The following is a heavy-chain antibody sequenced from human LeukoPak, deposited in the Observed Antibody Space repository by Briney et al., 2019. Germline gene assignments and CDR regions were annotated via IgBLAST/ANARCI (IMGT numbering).Heavy chain of an antibody. CDR2: IWFDGTNK. Sequence: GRSLRLSCAASGFSLRNCGMHWVRQAPGKGLEWVAVIWFDGTNKYYADSVKGRFTISRDNSRNTLHLQMSSLRAEDTAVYYCAKDQHDVLTGYSIDYWGQGTLVTVSS. D-gene: IGHD3-9*01. J-gene: IGHJ4*02. V-gene: IGHV3-33*06. CDR3: AKDQHDVLTGYSIDY. CDR1: GFSLRNCG.